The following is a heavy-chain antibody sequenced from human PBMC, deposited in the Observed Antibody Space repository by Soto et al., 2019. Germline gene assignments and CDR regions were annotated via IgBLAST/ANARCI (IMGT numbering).Heavy chain of an antibody. J-gene: IGHJ4*02. CDR2: VSDDGSNK. V-gene: IGHV3-30*18. CDR1: GFTFIAYG. D-gene: IGHD3-22*01. Sequence: GGSLRLSCEVSGFTFIAYGMHWVSQAPGKGLEWVAAVSDDGSNKYYADSVKGRFTISRDNSKNTLYLQMNSLRAEDTAVYYCAKEWVYDSSGWSFDYWGQGTLVTVSS. CDR3: AKEWVYDSSGWSFDY.